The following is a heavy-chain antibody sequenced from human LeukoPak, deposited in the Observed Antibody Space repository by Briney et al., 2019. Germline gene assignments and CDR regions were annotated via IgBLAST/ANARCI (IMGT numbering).Heavy chain of an antibody. J-gene: IGHJ3*02. D-gene: IGHD4-23*01. Sequence: SETLSLTCTVSGGSISSYHWSWIRQPAGKGLDWLGRIYTSGSTSCNPSLKSRVTMSVDPSKNQFSLKLSFVTAADTAVYYCARGPGGNSGEAFDIWGQGTMVTVSS. CDR1: GGSISSYH. CDR3: ARGPGGNSGEAFDI. V-gene: IGHV4-4*07. CDR2: IYTSGST.